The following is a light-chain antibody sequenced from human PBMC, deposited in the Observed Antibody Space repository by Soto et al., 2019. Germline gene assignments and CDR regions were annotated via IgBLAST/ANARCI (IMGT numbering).Light chain of an antibody. V-gene: IGLV2-11*01. CDR1: SSDVGGYNY. Sequence: QSALTQPRSVSGSPGQSVTISCTGTSSDVGGYNYVSWYQQHPGKAPKLMIFDVSKRPSGVPDRFSGSKSGSTASLTISGLQAGDEADYYCCSYAGGFYVVGTGTKVTVL. CDR2: DVS. CDR3: CSYAGGFYV. J-gene: IGLJ1*01.